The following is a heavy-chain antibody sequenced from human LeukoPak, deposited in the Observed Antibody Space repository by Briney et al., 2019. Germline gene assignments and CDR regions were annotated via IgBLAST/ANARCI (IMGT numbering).Heavy chain of an antibody. Sequence: GGSLRLSCAASGFTFSSYTMSWVRQAPGKGLEWVSTITTSDGNTYYADSVKGRFTVSRDNSKNTLFLQMNSLRAEDTAVYYCAKDGGLWVSAHWGDSWGRGTLATVSS. CDR2: ITTSDGNT. J-gene: IGHJ4*02. D-gene: IGHD7-27*01. V-gene: IGHV3-23*01. CDR3: AKDGGLWVSAHWGDS. CDR1: GFTFSSYT.